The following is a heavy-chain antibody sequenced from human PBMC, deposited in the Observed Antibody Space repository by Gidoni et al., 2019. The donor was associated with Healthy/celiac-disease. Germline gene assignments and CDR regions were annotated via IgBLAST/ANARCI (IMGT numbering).Heavy chain of an antibody. J-gene: IGHJ4*02. CDR2: ISSSSSYI. Sequence: EVQLVEPGGGLVKPGGSLRLSCAASGLTFSRYSMNWVRQAPGKGLELVSSISSSSSYIYYADSVKGRFTISRDNAKNSLYLQMNSLRAEDTAVYYCAREYDYVWGSYRYTAGVDYFDYWGQGTLVTVSS. CDR1: GLTFSRYS. CDR3: AREYDYVWGSYRYTAGVDYFDY. D-gene: IGHD3-16*02. V-gene: IGHV3-21*01.